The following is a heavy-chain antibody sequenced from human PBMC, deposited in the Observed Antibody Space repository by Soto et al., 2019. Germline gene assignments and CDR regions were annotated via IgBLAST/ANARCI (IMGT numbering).Heavy chain of an antibody. D-gene: IGHD3-16*01. Sequence: EVKLVESGGGLVQPGGSLRLSCAASGFSVSIKYMSWVRQAPGQGLEWVSIIYDGGTTSYANSVKGRFTISRDSSKNTLFLQMNSLRAEDTAVYYCATERGKAVGDFWGQGTMVTVSS. CDR2: IYDGGTT. V-gene: IGHV3-66*01. CDR1: GFSVSIKY. J-gene: IGHJ4*02. CDR3: ATERGKAVGDF.